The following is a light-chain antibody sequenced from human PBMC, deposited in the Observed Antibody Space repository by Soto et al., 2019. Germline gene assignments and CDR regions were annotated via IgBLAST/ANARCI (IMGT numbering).Light chain of an antibody. CDR1: QSIGTY. CDR2: GAS. Sequence: DIRLTQSPPSLSASVGDRVTISCRASQSIGTYLMWYQQKPGKAPNLLIYGASGLQNGVPSRFTGSGSGTEFSLTISGLQPEDSGTYYCQQSSITPRSFGQGTKVDIK. V-gene: IGKV1-39*01. CDR3: QQSSITPRS. J-gene: IGKJ1*01.